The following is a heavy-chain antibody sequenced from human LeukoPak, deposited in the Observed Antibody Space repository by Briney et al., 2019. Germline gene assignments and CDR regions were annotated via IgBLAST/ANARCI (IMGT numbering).Heavy chain of an antibody. Sequence: PGGSLRLSCAASGFTFSSYSVNWVRQAPGKGLEWVSSISSSSSYIYYADSVKGRFTISRDNAKNSLYLQMNSLRAEDTAVYYCARDQTTRGPYWGQGTLVTVSS. D-gene: IGHD4-11*01. CDR1: GFTFSSYS. CDR2: ISSSSSYI. CDR3: ARDQTTRGPY. J-gene: IGHJ4*02. V-gene: IGHV3-21*01.